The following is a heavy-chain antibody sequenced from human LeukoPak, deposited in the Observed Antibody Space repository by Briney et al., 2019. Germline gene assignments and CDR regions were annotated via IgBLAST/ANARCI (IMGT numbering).Heavy chain of an antibody. D-gene: IGHD7-27*01. Sequence: GSLRLSCATSGFTFSSYSMNWVRQAPGKGLEWVSYISSSSSTIYYADSVKGRFTISRDNAKNSLYLQMNSLRAEDTAVYYCARAAGDRIGYFDLWGRGTLVTVSS. CDR2: ISSSSSTI. V-gene: IGHV3-48*01. CDR1: GFTFSSYS. J-gene: IGHJ2*01. CDR3: ARAAGDRIGYFDL.